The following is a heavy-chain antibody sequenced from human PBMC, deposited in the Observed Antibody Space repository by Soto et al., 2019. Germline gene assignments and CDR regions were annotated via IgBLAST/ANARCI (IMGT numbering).Heavy chain of an antibody. CDR1: GFTFSDYY. V-gene: IGHV3-11*01. Sequence: GGSLRLSRAASGFTFSDYYMSWIRQAPGKGLEWVSYISSSGSTIYYADSVKGRFTISRDNAKNSLYLQMNSLRAEDTAVYYCARARDSSGYYFDYWGQGTLVTVSS. CDR3: ARARDSSGYYFDY. D-gene: IGHD3-22*01. CDR2: ISSSGSTI. J-gene: IGHJ4*02.